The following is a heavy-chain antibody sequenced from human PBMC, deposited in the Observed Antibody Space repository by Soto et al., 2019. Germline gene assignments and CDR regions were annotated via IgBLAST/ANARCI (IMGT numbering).Heavy chain of an antibody. Sequence: SETLSLTCAVYGGSFSGYYWSWIRQPPGKGLEWIGEINHSGSTNYNPSLKSRVTISVDTSKKQFSLKLSSVTAADTAVYYCARERTLRGDLDYWGQGTLVTVSS. CDR2: INHSGST. J-gene: IGHJ4*02. V-gene: IGHV4-34*01. CDR3: ARERTLRGDLDY. CDR1: GGSFSGYY. D-gene: IGHD2-21*02.